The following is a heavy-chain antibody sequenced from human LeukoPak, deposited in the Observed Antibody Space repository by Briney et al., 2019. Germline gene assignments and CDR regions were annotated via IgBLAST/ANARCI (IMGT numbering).Heavy chain of an antibody. CDR1: GDSVSSYY. Sequence: KPSETLSLTCTVSGDSVSSYYWSWIRQPLGKGLEWIGYINYSGSTNYNPSLKSRVTISGDTSKDQFSLKLSSVTAADTAVYYCASSPPGTEYFHHWGQGTLVTVSS. CDR3: ASSPPGTEYFHH. J-gene: IGHJ1*01. V-gene: IGHV4-59*08. CDR2: INYSGST.